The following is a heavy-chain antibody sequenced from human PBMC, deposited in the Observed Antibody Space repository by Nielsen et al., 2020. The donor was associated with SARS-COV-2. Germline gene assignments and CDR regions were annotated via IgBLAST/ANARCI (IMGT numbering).Heavy chain of an antibody. D-gene: IGHD6-13*01. Sequence: SETLSLTCAVSGGSISSSNWWSWVRQPPGKGLEWIGEIYHRGSTNYSPSLKTRVTISLDTSKNQFSLKLSSVTAADTAVYYCARAWTIAAAGRDYYYGMDVWGQGTTVTVSS. CDR3: ARAWTIAAAGRDYYYGMDV. V-gene: IGHV4-4*02. CDR1: GGSISSSNW. CDR2: IYHRGST. J-gene: IGHJ6*02.